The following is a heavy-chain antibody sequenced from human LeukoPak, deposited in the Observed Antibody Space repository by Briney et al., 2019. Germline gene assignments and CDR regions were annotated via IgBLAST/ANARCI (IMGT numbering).Heavy chain of an antibody. CDR3: ARGGNILTSYYYYYYMDV. D-gene: IGHD3-9*01. V-gene: IGHV1-8*01. CDR1: GYTFTSYD. Sequence: GASVKVSCKASGYTFTSYDINWVRQATGQGLEWMGWMNPNSGNTGYAQKFQGRVTMTRNTSISTAYMELSSLRSEDTAVYYCARGGNILTSYYYYYYMDVWGKGTTVTISS. CDR2: MNPNSGNT. J-gene: IGHJ6*03.